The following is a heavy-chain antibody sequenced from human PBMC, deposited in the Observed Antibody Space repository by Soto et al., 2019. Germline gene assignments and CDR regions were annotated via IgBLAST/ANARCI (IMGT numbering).Heavy chain of an antibody. J-gene: IGHJ4*02. CDR1: GYTFTSYG. V-gene: IGHV1-18*01. D-gene: IGHD6-19*01. CDR2: ISAYNGNT. CDR3: ARTLVLIAVAEEEPYYFDY. Sequence: GASVKVSCKASGYTFTSYGISWVRQAPGQGLEWMGWISAYNGNTNYAQKLQGRVTMTRDTSMSTAYMELRRLRSDDTAVYYCARTLVLIAVAEEEPYYFDYWGQGTLVTVSS.